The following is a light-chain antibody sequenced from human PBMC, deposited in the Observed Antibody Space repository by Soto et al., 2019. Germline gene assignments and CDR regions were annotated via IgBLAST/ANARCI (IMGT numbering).Light chain of an antibody. CDR2: AAS. CDR3: QQSYSTPRT. V-gene: IGKV1-39*01. J-gene: IGKJ1*01. Sequence: DIQMTQSPSSLSASVGDRVTITCRASQSISSYLNWYQQKPGKAPKLLIYAASSLQSGVPSRFSGSGSGTDLTLTISSLQPEDFATYYCQQSYSTPRTFGQGTQVDIK. CDR1: QSISSY.